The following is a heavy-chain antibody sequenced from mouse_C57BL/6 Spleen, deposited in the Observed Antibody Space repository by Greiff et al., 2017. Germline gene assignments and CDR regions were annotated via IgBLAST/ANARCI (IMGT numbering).Heavy chain of an antibody. V-gene: IGHV1-74*01. CDR1: GYTFTSSW. D-gene: IGHD1-1*01. Sequence: QVQLKQPGAELVKPGASVKVSCKASGYTFTSSWMHWVQQRPGQGLEWIGRIHPSDSDTNYTQTFQGKATLTEDKSSSTAYMQLRSLTSEDSAVYDCAMEPSYYGSSWGDYWGQGTTLTVSS. CDR2: IHPSDSDT. J-gene: IGHJ2*01. CDR3: AMEPSYYGSSWGDY.